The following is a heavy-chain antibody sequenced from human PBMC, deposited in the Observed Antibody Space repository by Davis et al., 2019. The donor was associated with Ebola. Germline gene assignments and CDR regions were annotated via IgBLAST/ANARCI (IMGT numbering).Heavy chain of an antibody. V-gene: IGHV1-46*01. Sequence: ASVKVSCKASGYTFTSYYMHWVRQAPGQGLEWMGIINPSGGSTSYAQKFQGRVTMTRDTSTSTVYMELSSLRSEDTAVYYCARETGERPLTKGSSTRFPALEFDPWGQGTLVTVSS. CDR2: INPSGGST. D-gene: IGHD2-2*01. CDR3: ARETGERPLTKGSSTRFPALEFDP. J-gene: IGHJ5*02. CDR1: GYTFTSYY.